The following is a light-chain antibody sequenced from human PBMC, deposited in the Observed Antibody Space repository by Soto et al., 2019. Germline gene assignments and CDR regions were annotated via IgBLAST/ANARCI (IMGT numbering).Light chain of an antibody. CDR1: SSDLGANNY. V-gene: IGLV2-14*01. J-gene: IGLJ3*02. CDR2: EVS. Sequence: HSALTQPASVSGSPGQSITISCTGTSSDLGANNYVSWYQQHPDKPPKLIIYEVSNRPSGVSSRFSGSKSGNTASLTISGLQAEDEADYYCSSYTSSTTLVFGGGTKVTVL. CDR3: SSYTSSTTLV.